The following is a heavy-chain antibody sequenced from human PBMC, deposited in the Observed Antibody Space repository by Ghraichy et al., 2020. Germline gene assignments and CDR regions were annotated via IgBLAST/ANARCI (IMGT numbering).Heavy chain of an antibody. CDR2: IKSKTDGGTT. D-gene: IGHD6-19*01. CDR3: TTDNPVAAYYDYYYGMDV. V-gene: IGHV3-15*01. Sequence: GGSLRLSCAASGFTFSNAWMSWVRQAPGKGLEWVGRIKSKTDGGTTDYAAPVKGRFAISRDDSKNTLYLQTNSLKTEDTAVYYCTTDNPVAAYYDYYYGMDVWGQGTTVTVSS. J-gene: IGHJ6*02. CDR1: GFTFSNAW.